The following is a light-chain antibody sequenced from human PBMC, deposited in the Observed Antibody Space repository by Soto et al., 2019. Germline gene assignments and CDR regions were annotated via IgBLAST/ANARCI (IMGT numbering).Light chain of an antibody. Sequence: DIVMTQSPDSLAVSLGERATINCKSSQSVLYSSNNKNYLAWYQQKPGQPPKLLIYWASTRESGVPDRFSGSGSGTDFTLTISSLQAEDVEVYYCQQYYSTPQVTFGQGTKVEIK. CDR3: QQYYSTPQVT. CDR2: WAS. V-gene: IGKV4-1*01. J-gene: IGKJ1*01. CDR1: QSVLYSSNNKNY.